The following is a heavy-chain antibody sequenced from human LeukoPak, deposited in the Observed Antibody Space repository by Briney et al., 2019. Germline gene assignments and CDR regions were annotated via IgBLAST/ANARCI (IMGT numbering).Heavy chain of an antibody. Sequence: GGSLRLSCAASGFTLRDFGIIWVRQAPGKGLQWLAAISDTTTYYADSVKGRFTISIDDAKSMVDLQMNGLRVEDTALYYCAKTGRGAWYIDSCGPGALVAVSP. V-gene: IGHV3-23*01. D-gene: IGHD1-1*01. J-gene: IGHJ4*02. CDR3: AKTGRGAWYIDS. CDR2: ISDTTT. CDR1: GFTLRDFG.